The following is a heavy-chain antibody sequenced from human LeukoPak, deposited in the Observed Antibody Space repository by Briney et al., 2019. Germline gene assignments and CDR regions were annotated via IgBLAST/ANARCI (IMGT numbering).Heavy chain of an antibody. CDR1: GYTFTSYY. D-gene: IGHD2-21*02. J-gene: IGHJ6*02. CDR2: INPSGGST. V-gene: IGHV1-46*01. CDR3: ARDPTYCGGNCYSGKYYYGMDV. Sequence: ASVKVSCKASGYTFTSYYVHWVRQAPGQGLEWMGVINPSGGSTTYAQKFQGRVTMTRDTSTSMVYMELSSLRSEDTAVYYCARDPTYCGGNCYSGKYYYGMDVWGQGTTVTVSS.